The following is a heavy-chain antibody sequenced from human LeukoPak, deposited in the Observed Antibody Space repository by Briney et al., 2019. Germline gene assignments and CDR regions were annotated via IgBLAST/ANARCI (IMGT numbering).Heavy chain of an antibody. Sequence: PSETLSLTCTVSGGSIRSYYWRWIRQPPGKGLEWIGYIYYSGSTNYNPSLKSRVTISVDTSKNQFSLKLSSVTAADTAVYYCAKVLGGSGNYFHYWGQGALVTVSS. V-gene: IGHV4-59*01. D-gene: IGHD1-26*01. J-gene: IGHJ4*02. CDR1: GGSIRSYY. CDR2: IYYSGST. CDR3: AKVLGGSGNYFHY.